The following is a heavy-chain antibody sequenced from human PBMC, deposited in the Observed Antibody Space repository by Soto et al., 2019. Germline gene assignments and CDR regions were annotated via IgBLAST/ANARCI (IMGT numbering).Heavy chain of an antibody. J-gene: IGHJ4*02. D-gene: IGHD4-17*01. CDR3: ARDRREYGDYIGYFDY. CDR2: ISYDGSNK. CDR1: GFTFSSYA. V-gene: IGHV3-30-3*01. Sequence: GGSLRLSCAASGFTFSSYAMHWVRQAPGKGLEWVAVISYDGSNKYYADSVKGRFTISRDNSKNTLYLQMNSLRGEDTAVYYCARDRREYGDYIGYFDYWGQGTLVTVSS.